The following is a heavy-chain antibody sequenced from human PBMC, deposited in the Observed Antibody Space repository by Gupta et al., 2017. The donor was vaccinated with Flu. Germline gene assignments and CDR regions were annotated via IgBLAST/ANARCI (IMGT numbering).Heavy chain of an antibody. V-gene: IGHV3-30*18. J-gene: IGHJ6*02. D-gene: IGHD2/OR15-2a*01. Sequence: QVQLVESGGGVVQPGRSLRLSCAASGFIFSNFGMFWVRQAPGRGLEWVAVVSNDGTNQYYADSVKGRFTISRDNFKNTLFLQMNSLRAEDTAVYYCAKRGEYHLLDAGMDVWGQGTTVTVSS. CDR3: AKRGEYHLLDAGMDV. CDR2: VSNDGTNQ. CDR1: GFIFSNFG.